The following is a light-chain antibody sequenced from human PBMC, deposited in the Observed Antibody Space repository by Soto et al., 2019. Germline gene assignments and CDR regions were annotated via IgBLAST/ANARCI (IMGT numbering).Light chain of an antibody. CDR1: SSDVGGYNY. J-gene: IGLJ1*01. V-gene: IGLV2-11*01. Sequence: QSVLTQPRSVSGSPGQSVTISCTGTSSDVGGYNYVSWYQQHPGKATKLMIYDVSKRPSGVPDRFSGSKSGNTASLTISGLQAEDEADYYCCSYAGSYNYVFGTGTKV. CDR3: CSYAGSYNYV. CDR2: DVS.